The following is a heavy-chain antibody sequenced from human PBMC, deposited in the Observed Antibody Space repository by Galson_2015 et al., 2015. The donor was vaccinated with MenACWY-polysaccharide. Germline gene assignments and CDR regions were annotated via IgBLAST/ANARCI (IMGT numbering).Heavy chain of an antibody. CDR2: ISKSGDSI. J-gene: IGHJ6*02. CDR1: GFSLGARY. Sequence: SLRLSCAASGFSLGARYMSWIRQAPGKGLEWLSYISKSGDSIYYGDSVKGRFAISRDNAKNSVYLQLNSLEAEDTAIYYCARGHYGMDVWGQGTAVTVSS. CDR3: ARGHYGMDV. V-gene: IGHV3-11*01.